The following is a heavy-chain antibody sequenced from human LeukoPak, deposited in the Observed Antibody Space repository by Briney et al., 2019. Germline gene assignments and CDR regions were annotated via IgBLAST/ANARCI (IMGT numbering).Heavy chain of an antibody. Sequence: LSLTCTVSGGSINNNNYYWGWIRQPPGKGLEWVSYISFSGSTIYYADSVKGRFTISRDNAKNSLYLQMNSLRAEDTAVYYCAKSGLNRFDYWGQGTLVTVSS. D-gene: IGHD2-15*01. J-gene: IGHJ4*02. V-gene: IGHV3-11*01. CDR1: GGSINNNNYY. CDR3: AKSGLNRFDY. CDR2: ISFSGSTI.